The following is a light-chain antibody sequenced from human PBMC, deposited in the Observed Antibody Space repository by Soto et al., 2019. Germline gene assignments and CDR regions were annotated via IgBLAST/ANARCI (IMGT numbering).Light chain of an antibody. V-gene: IGKV3-20*01. CDR3: QQYYSTPPT. CDR2: GAS. Sequence: PGDRATLSCRASQSVNSNYLAWYQRKPGQAPRLLIYGASNRATDIPYRFSASGSGTDFTLTITRLEAEDFAVYYCQQYYSTPPTFGQGTKVEVK. CDR1: QSVNSNY. J-gene: IGKJ1*01.